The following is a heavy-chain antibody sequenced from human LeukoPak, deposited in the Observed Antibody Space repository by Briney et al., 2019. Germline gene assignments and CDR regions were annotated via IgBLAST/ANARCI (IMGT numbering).Heavy chain of an antibody. CDR1: GFTFDDYA. V-gene: IGHV3-9*01. CDR2: ITWNSGSI. J-gene: IGHJ4*02. CDR3: AKDKGRGYSYLDY. Sequence: PGRCLRLSCAASGFTFDDYAIHWVRQALGKGLGWVLGITWNSGSIVYADSVKGRFTISRDNAKKSLYLQMNSLRAEDTALYYCAKDKGRGYSYLDYCGQGTLVTVSS. D-gene: IGHD5-18*01.